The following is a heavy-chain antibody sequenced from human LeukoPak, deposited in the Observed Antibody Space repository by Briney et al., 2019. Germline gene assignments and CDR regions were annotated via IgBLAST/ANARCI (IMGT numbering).Heavy chain of an antibody. CDR1: GFTFSSYG. CDR2: ISYDGSNK. D-gene: IGHD3-3*01. J-gene: IGHJ4*02. V-gene: IGHV3-30*12. Sequence: PGGSLRLSCAASGFTFSSYGMHWVRQAPGKGLEWVAVISYDGSNKYYADSVKGRFTISRDNAKNSLYLQMNSLRAEDTAVYYCARGRWGGGEFWSGYPYYFDYWGQGTLVTVSS. CDR3: ARGRWGGGEFWSGYPYYFDY.